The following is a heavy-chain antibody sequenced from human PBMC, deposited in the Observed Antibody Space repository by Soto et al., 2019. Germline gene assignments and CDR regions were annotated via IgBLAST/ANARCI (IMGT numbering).Heavy chain of an antibody. V-gene: IGHV4-59*01. CDR3: ARDRWTARANWFDP. D-gene: IGHD3-16*02. Sequence: QVELQQSGPGLVKPSETLSLTCTVFGGSIDDYHWSWIRQSPGKGLEWIGHISDRGSTDYNPSLKSRVTISVERSKKQFSLKVTSVTAADTAVYYCARDRWTARANWFDPWGQGTLVTVSS. CDR2: ISDRGST. J-gene: IGHJ5*02. CDR1: GGSIDDYH.